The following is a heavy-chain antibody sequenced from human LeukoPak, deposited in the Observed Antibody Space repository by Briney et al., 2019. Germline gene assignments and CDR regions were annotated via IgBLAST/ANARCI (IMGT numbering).Heavy chain of an antibody. Sequence: ASVKVSCKASGYTFTGYYMHWVRQAPGQGLEWMGWTNPNSGGTNYAQKFQGRVTMTRDTSISTAYMELSRLRSDDTAVYYCAKEMNGRRRSDAFDIWGQGTMVTVSS. V-gene: IGHV1-2*02. D-gene: IGHD1-1*01. CDR3: AKEMNGRRRSDAFDI. J-gene: IGHJ3*02. CDR1: GYTFTGYY. CDR2: TNPNSGGT.